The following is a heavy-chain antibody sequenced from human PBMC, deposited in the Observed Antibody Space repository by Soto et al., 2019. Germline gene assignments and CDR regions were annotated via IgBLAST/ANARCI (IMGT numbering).Heavy chain of an antibody. J-gene: IGHJ5*02. CDR3: VRDGTKTLRDWFDP. CDR1: GGSVSSGSYY. Sequence: ASETLSLTCTVSGGSVSSGSYYWSWIRQPPGKGLEWIGYIYYSGSTNYNPSLKSRVTISVDTSKKQFSLKLRSVTAADTAVYYCVRDGTKTLRDWFDPWGQGISVTVSS. CDR2: IYYSGST. V-gene: IGHV4-61*01. D-gene: IGHD1-1*01.